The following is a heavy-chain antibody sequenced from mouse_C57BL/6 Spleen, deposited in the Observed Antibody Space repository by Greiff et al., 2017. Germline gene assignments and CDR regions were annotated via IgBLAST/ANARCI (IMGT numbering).Heavy chain of an antibody. Sequence: LVESGAELVRPGASVTLSCKASGYTFTDYEMHWVKQTPVHGLEWIGAIDPETGGTAYNQKFKGKAILTADKPSSTAYMELRSLTSEDSAVYYCTREANWDLYYAMDYWGQGTSVTVSS. CDR1: GYTFTDYE. CDR3: TREANWDLYYAMDY. D-gene: IGHD4-1*01. V-gene: IGHV1-15*01. CDR2: IDPETGGT. J-gene: IGHJ4*01.